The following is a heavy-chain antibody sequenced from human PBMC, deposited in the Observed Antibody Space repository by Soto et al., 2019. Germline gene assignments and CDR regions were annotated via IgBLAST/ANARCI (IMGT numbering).Heavy chain of an antibody. CDR1: GGSISSGGYY. CDR3: ARPYYDFWSGYPGYFDL. Sequence: QVQLQESGPGLVKPSQTLSLTCTVSGGSISSGGYYWSWIRQHPGKGLEWIGYIYYSGSTYYNPSLKSRVTISVDTSKNQFSLKLSSVTAADTAVYYCARPYYDFWSGYPGYFDLWGRGTLVTVSS. CDR2: IYYSGST. V-gene: IGHV4-31*03. J-gene: IGHJ2*01. D-gene: IGHD3-3*01.